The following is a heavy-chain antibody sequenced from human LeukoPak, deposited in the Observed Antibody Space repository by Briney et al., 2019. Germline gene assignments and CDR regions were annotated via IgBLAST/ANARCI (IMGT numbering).Heavy chain of an antibody. Sequence: ASVRVSCKASGYTFTNYDINWVRQATGQGLEWMGWMNPKSGYTGYAQKFQGRVTMTRTSSISTAYMELSSLRSEDTAVYYCARTDGDLDYWGQGTLVTVSS. CDR1: GYTFTNYD. J-gene: IGHJ4*02. V-gene: IGHV1-8*01. CDR2: MNPKSGYT. D-gene: IGHD4-17*01. CDR3: ARTDGDLDY.